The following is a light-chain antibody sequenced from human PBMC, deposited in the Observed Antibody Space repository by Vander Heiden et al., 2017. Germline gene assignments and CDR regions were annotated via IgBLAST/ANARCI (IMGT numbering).Light chain of an antibody. V-gene: IGLV2-14*03. CDR1: SSDVGGYNY. Sequence: QSALTQPASVSGSPGQSMTICCTGTSSDVGGYNYVSWYQQHPGKAPKVMIYDVSNRPSGVSNRFAGSKSGNTASLTISGLQAEDEADYYCTSYTSRTTWVFGGGTKLTVL. CDR3: TSYTSRTTWV. CDR2: DVS. J-gene: IGLJ2*01.